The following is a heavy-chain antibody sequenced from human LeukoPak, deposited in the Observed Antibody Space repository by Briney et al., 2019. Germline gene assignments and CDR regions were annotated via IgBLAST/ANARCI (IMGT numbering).Heavy chain of an antibody. J-gene: IGHJ5*02. D-gene: IGHD6-19*01. CDR1: GFTFSGSA. Sequence: PGGSLRLSCAASGFTFSGSAMHWVRQASGKGLEWVGRIRSKANSYATAYAASVKGRFTISRDDSKNTAYLQMNSLKTEDTAVYYCTRLAPTLAVAGYNWFDPWGQGTLVTVSS. CDR3: TRLAPTLAVAGYNWFDP. V-gene: IGHV3-73*01. CDR2: IRSKANSYAT.